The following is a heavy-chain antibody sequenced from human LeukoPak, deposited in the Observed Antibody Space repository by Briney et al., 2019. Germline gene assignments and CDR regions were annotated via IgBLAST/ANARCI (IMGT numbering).Heavy chain of an antibody. CDR2: ISSSSSYI. CDR1: GFTFSSYS. Sequence: PGGSLRLSCAASGFTFSSYSMNWVRQAPGKGLEWVSSISSSSSYIYYADSVKGRFTISRDNAKNSLYLRMNSLRAEDTAVYYCARDLGYCSSTSCYVAAFDIWGQGTMVTVSS. V-gene: IGHV3-21*01. CDR3: ARDLGYCSSTSCYVAAFDI. D-gene: IGHD2-2*01. J-gene: IGHJ3*02.